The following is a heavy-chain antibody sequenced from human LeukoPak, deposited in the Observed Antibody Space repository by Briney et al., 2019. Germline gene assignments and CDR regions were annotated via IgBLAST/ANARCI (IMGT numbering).Heavy chain of an antibody. CDR1: GGSINTLY. CDR2: VRDNGES. Sequence: MASGTPSPTCTVSGGSINTLYWGLVRQPPGEGLEWIAYVRDNGESNYNPSLKSRVAISLDTANNQISLRLNFVTAADTAIYYCARQPANTAAFDIWGLGTMVTVSS. D-gene: IGHD5-18*01. V-gene: IGHV4-59*08. J-gene: IGHJ3*02. CDR3: ARQPANTAAFDI.